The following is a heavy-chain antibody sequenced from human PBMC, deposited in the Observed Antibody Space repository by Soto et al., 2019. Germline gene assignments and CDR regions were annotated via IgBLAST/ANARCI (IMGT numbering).Heavy chain of an antibody. J-gene: IGHJ4*02. V-gene: IGHV3-7*01. D-gene: IGHD4-4*01. CDR1: GFNFSAYW. CDR3: ASTRLHDY. CDR2: INQDGDAK. Sequence: EVQLVESGGDLVQPGGSLRLSCAASGFNFSAYWMSWVRQAPGKGLEWVANINQDGDAKNYVDSVKGRFTISRDNAKNSLYLQMNSLRAEDTAMYYRASTRLHDYWGQGALVAVSS.